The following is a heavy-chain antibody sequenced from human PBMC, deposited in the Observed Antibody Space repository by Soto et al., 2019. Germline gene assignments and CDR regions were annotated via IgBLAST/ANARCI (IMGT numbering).Heavy chain of an antibody. CDR3: ARGSWAKIVVTPFDY. CDR2: IYYSGST. Sequence: SETLSLTCTVSGGSISSYYWSWIRQPPGKGLEWIGYIYYSGSTNYNPSLKSRVTISVDTSKNQFSLTLSSVTAADTAVYYGARGSWAKIVVTPFDYWGQGTLVTVSS. J-gene: IGHJ4*02. CDR1: GGSISSYY. V-gene: IGHV4-59*01. D-gene: IGHD2-15*01.